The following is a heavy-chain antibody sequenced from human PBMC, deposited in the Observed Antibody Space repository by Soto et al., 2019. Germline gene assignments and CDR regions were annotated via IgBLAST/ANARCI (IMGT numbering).Heavy chain of an antibody. CDR1: GYTFTSYG. CDR3: ARDGREHGSYYYYGMDV. D-gene: IGHD2-2*03. J-gene: IGHJ6*02. Sequence: QVPLVQSGAEVKKPGASVKVSCKASGYTFTSYGISWVRQAPGQGLEWMGWISAYNGNTNYAQKLQGRVTMTTDTSTSTAYMELRSLRSDDTAVYYCARDGREHGSYYYYGMDVWGQGTTVTVSS. V-gene: IGHV1-18*01. CDR2: ISAYNGNT.